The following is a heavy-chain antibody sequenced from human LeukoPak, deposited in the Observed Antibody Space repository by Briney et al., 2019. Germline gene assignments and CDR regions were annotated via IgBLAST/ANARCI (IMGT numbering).Heavy chain of an antibody. CDR3: ASRIAAAGSYFDY. J-gene: IGHJ4*02. Sequence: SETLSLTCAVYGGSFSGYYWSWIRQPPGKGLEWIGEINHSGSTNYNPSLKSRVTISVDTSKNQFSLKLSPVTAADTAVYYCASRIAAAGSYFDYWGQGTLVTVSS. CDR2: INHSGST. CDR1: GGSFSGYY. V-gene: IGHV4-34*01. D-gene: IGHD6-13*01.